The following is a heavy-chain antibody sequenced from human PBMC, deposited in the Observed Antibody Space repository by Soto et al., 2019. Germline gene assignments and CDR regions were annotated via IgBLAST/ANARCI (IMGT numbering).Heavy chain of an antibody. V-gene: IGHV4-59*01. Sequence: QVHLQESGPGLVKPSETLSLTCTVSGGSISSYYWNWIRQPPGKGLEWIGDIYYSGRTNYNPSLESRATMSVDTSKDQFSLRLSSVTAADTAVYYCAGEADSYGHRYGVDVWGQGTTVTVSS. D-gene: IGHD5-18*01. J-gene: IGHJ6*02. CDR1: GGSISSYY. CDR2: IYYSGRT. CDR3: AGEADSYGHRYGVDV.